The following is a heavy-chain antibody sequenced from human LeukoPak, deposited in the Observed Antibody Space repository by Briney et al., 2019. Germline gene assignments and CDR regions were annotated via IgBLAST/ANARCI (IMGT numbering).Heavy chain of an antibody. Sequence: GTLSLTCAVSGASITSNNWWSWVRQPPGKGLEWVSYISSSGSTIYYADSVKGRFTISRDNAKNSLYLQMNSLRAEDTAVYYCARVTAPYYDILTTRYYFDYWGQGTLVTVSS. V-gene: IGHV3-48*03. CDR3: ARVTAPYYDILTTRYYFDY. J-gene: IGHJ4*02. D-gene: IGHD3-9*01. CDR1: GASITSNN. CDR2: ISSSGSTI.